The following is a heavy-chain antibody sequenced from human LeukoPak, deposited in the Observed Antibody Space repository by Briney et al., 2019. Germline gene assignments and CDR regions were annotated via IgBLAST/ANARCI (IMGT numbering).Heavy chain of an antibody. CDR2: IYSGGST. CDR1: GFTVSSSY. CDR3: AREGHSDDAFDI. J-gene: IGHJ3*02. Sequence: GGSLRLSCAASGFTVSSSYMSWVRQAPGKGLEWVSVIYSGGSTYYADSVKGRFTISRDNSKNTLYLQMNSLRAEDTAVYYCAREGHSDDAFDIWGQGTMVTVSS. V-gene: IGHV3-66*01. D-gene: IGHD3-3*02.